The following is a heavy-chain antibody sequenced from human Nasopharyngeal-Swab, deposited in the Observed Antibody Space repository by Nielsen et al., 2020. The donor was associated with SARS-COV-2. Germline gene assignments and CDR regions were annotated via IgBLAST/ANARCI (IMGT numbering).Heavy chain of an antibody. CDR3: ARGEIQLWLRSAFDI. Sequence: GESLKISCAASGFTFSSYAMHWVRQAPGKGLEWVAVISYDGSNKYYADSVKGRFTISRDNSKNTLYLQMNSLRAEDTAVYYCARGEIQLWLRSAFDIWGQGTMVTVSS. D-gene: IGHD5-18*01. J-gene: IGHJ3*02. CDR1: GFTFSSYA. CDR2: ISYDGSNK. V-gene: IGHV3-30-3*01.